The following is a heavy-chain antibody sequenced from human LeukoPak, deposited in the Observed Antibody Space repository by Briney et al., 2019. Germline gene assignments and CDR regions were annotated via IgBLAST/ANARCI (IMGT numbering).Heavy chain of an antibody. CDR3: ARDVVVAATSYGMDV. CDR1: GGSISSYY. Sequence: SETLCLTCTVSGGSISSYYWSWIRQPPGKGLEWIGYIYYSGSTNYNPSLKSRVTISVDTSKNQFSLKLSSVTAADTAVYYCARDVVVAATSYGMDVWGQGTTVTVSS. J-gene: IGHJ6*02. D-gene: IGHD2-15*01. CDR2: IYYSGST. V-gene: IGHV4-59*01.